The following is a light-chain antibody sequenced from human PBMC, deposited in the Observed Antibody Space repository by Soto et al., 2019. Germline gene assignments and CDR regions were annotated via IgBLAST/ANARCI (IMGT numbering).Light chain of an antibody. CDR1: ESISSW. V-gene: IGKV1-5*03. CDR2: KAS. Sequence: DIQMTQSPSTLSASVGDRVTITCRASESISSWLAWYQQKPGKAPKLLIYKASSLESGVPSRFSGSGSGTEVNLTISRLQPDDFANYSCQQDNSYPRTFGQATNVEI. CDR3: QQDNSYPRT. J-gene: IGKJ1*01.